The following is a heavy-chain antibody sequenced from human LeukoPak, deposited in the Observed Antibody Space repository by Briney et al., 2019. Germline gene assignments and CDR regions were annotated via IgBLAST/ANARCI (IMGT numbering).Heavy chain of an antibody. Sequence: SETLSLTCIVSGVSISSYYWNWIRQPPGKGLEWIGYIYYSGSTNYNPSLKSRVTISVDTSKNQFSLKLSSVTAADTAVYYCARNLYGMDVWGRGTTVTVSS. D-gene: IGHD1-14*01. J-gene: IGHJ6*02. CDR2: IYYSGST. V-gene: IGHV4-59*01. CDR3: ARNLYGMDV. CDR1: GVSISSYY.